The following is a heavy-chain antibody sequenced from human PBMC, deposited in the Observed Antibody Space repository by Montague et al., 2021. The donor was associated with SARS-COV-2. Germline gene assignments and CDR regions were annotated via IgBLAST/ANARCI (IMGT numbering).Heavy chain of an antibody. CDR3: ARHYGVVVPAAIYYYCGMDV. V-gene: IGHV4-39*01. Sequence: SETLSLTCTVSGGSISSSSYYWGWIRQPPGKGLEWIGSIYYSGSTYYNPSLKSRVTISVDTSENQFSLKLSSVTAAATAVYYCARHYGVVVPAAIYYYCGMDVWGQGPTVTVSS. J-gene: IGHJ6*02. CDR2: IYYSGST. D-gene: IGHD2-2*02. CDR1: GGSISSSSYY.